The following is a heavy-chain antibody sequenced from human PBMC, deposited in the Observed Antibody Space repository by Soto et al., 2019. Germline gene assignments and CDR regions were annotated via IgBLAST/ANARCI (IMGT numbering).Heavy chain of an antibody. CDR1: GFTFSSYG. D-gene: IGHD5-12*01. CDR2: IWYDGSNK. V-gene: IGHV3-33*01. J-gene: IGHJ4*02. Sequence: GGSLRLSCAASGFTFSSYGMHWVRQAPGKGLEWVAVIWYDGSNKYYADSVKGRFTISRDNSKNTLYLQMNSLRAEDTAVYYCARTQGYSGYETLDYWGQGTLVTVSS. CDR3: ARTQGYSGYETLDY.